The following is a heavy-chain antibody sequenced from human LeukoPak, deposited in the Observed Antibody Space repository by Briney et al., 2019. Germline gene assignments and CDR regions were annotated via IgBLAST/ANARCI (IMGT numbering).Heavy chain of an antibody. CDR1: GFTFSDYY. D-gene: IGHD2-15*01. CDR2: ISHSGNTI. CDR3: ARVLRYCSGGNCYSGGLGYMDV. Sequence: GGSLRLSCAASGFTFSDYYMTWIRLAPGKGLEWVSYISHSGNTIYYADSVKGRFTISRDNAKNSLYLQMNSLRAEDTAVYYCARVLRYCSGGNCYSGGLGYMDVWGKGTTVTISS. V-gene: IGHV3-11*01. J-gene: IGHJ6*03.